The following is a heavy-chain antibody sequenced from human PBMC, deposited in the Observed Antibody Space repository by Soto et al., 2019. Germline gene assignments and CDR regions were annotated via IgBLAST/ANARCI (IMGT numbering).Heavy chain of an antibody. J-gene: IGHJ6*02. Sequence: SVKVSCKASGGTFSSYAISWVRQAPGQGLEWMGGIIPIFGTANYAQKFQGRVTITADESTSTAYMELSSLRSEDTAVYYCARAYNDFWSGYSTNYYYYGMDVWGQGTTVTVSS. D-gene: IGHD3-3*01. CDR3: ARAYNDFWSGYSTNYYYYGMDV. CDR2: IIPIFGTA. V-gene: IGHV1-69*13. CDR1: GGTFSSYA.